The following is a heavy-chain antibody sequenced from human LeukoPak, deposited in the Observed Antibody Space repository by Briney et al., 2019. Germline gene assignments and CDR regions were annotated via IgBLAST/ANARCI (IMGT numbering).Heavy chain of an antibody. J-gene: IGHJ4*02. D-gene: IGHD1-26*01. Sequence: SETLSLTCTVSGGSISSYYWSWIRQSPGKGLEWIANIFYSGSPNYNPSLKSRVTISFDTSKNQFSLKLSSVTAADTAVYYCVGGSYPLEYWGQGALVTVSS. CDR3: VGGSYPLEY. CDR1: GGSISSYY. CDR2: IFYSGSP. V-gene: IGHV4-59*08.